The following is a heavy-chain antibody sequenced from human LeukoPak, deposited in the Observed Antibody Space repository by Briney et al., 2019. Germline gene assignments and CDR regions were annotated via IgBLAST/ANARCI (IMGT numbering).Heavy chain of an antibody. CDR1: GFTFDNYA. CDR2: ISGTGSRI. D-gene: IGHD3-9*01. Sequence: GGSLRLSCAASGFTFDNYAMNWVRQAPGKGLEWVSTISGTGSRIYYADSVKGRFILSRDNSKNTFYLQMTSLRAEDTALYHCAKDLDDILSGYWGMDVWGQGTTVTVSS. V-gene: IGHV3-23*01. CDR3: AKDLDDILSGYWGMDV. J-gene: IGHJ6*02.